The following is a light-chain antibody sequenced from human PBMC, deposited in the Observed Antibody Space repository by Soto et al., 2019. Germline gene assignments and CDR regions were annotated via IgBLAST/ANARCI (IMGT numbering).Light chain of an antibody. J-gene: IGKJ2*01. V-gene: IGKV3-15*01. Sequence: EIVMTQSPLTLSASPGERAIFSCRASQSVGSHIARYQQKPGQSPRLLVYDASSRATAIPARFSGCGSGTEFTLTINALQHEDKAVYYCQPSYQWPSYPCGQGTKVDI. CDR3: QPSYQWPSYP. CDR1: QSVGSH. CDR2: DAS.